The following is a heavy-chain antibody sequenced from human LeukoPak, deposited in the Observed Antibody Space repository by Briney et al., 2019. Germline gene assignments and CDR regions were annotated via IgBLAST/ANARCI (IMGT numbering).Heavy chain of an antibody. Sequence: GGSLRLSCAASGFTLSTYWMTWVRQAPGKGLEWVANINGDGRDKRYVDSVKGRFTISRDNAKNSLYLQMSSLRAEDTAVYYCARLKSSYYYYYYVDVWGKGTTVTVSS. CDR2: INGDGRDK. CDR3: ARLKSSYYYYYYVDV. V-gene: IGHV3-7*01. J-gene: IGHJ6*03. CDR1: GFTLSTYW.